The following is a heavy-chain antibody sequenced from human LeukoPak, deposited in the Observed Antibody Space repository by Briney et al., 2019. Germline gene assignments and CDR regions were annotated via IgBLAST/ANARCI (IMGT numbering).Heavy chain of an antibody. CDR2: IYPDDSDT. V-gene: IGHV5-51*01. J-gene: IGHJ6*02. CDR3: AGHKWVVSYYYGMDV. Sequence: GESLKISCKGSGYSFTSFWIAWVRQMPGKGLEWMGIIYPDDSDTRYSPSFQGQVTISADKSISTAYLQWSSLKASDTAMYFCAGHKWVVSYYYGMDVWGQGTTVTVSS. CDR1: GYSFTSFW. D-gene: IGHD2-15*01.